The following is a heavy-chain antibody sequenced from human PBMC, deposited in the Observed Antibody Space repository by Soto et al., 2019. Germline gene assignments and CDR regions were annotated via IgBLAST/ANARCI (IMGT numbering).Heavy chain of an antibody. J-gene: IGHJ4*02. V-gene: IGHV3-21*06. Sequence: GGSLRLSCAASGFTFTRYSMNWVRPAPGKGLEWVSSISSTTNYIYYGDSMKGRFTISRDNAKNSLYLEMNSLRAEDTAVYYCARESEDLTSNFDYWGQGTLVTVPS. CDR1: GFTFTRYS. CDR3: ARESEDLTSNFDY. CDR2: ISSTTNYI.